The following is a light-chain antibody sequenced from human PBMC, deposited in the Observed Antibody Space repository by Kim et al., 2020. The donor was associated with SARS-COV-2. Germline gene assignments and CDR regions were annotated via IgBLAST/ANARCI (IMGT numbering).Light chain of an antibody. CDR1: QDINRF. V-gene: IGKV1-17*03. CDR2: HAS. CDR3: LEHKSYPYS. Sequence: DIQMTQSPSAMSASVGDRVTITCRASQDINRFLAWFQQKPGKVPKRLIYHASTLQSGVTSRFSGSGSGTEFSLTISSLQPEDFATYYCLEHKSYPYSLGQGNKVEI. J-gene: IGKJ2*03.